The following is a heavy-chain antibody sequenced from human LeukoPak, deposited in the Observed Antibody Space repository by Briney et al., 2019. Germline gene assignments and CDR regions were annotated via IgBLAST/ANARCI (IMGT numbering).Heavy chain of an antibody. Sequence: SETLSLTCAVYGGSFSGYYWSWIRQPPGKGLEWIGEINHSGSTDYNPSLKSRVTISVDTSKNQFSLKLSSVTAADTAVYYCASTDSSSWSFDPWGQGTLVTVSS. V-gene: IGHV4-34*01. D-gene: IGHD6-13*01. CDR2: INHSGST. J-gene: IGHJ5*02. CDR1: GGSFSGYY. CDR3: ASTDSSSWSFDP.